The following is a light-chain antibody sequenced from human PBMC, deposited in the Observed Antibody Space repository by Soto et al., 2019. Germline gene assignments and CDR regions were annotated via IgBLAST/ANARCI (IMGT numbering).Light chain of an antibody. V-gene: IGLV2-14*01. CDR2: DVS. CDR3: SSYTSSSTVV. J-gene: IGLJ2*01. CDR1: SSDVGGYNY. Sequence: QSVLTQPASVAGSPGQSITLSCTGTSSDVGGYNYVSWYQQHPGKAPKLMIYDVSNRPSGVSNRFSGSKSVNTASLTISGLQVEDEADYYCSSYTSSSTVVFGGGTKLTAL.